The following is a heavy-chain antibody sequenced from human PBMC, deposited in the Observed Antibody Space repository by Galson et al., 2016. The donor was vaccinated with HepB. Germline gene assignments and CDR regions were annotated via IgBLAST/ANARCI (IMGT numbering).Heavy chain of an antibody. Sequence: SLRLSCAASGFAFSRYWMHWVRQAPGKGLSWVSRINEDGTVTDYAASVNGRFTIYRDNAKNTLYLQMNSLRAEETAVYYCAKDLCGSEDRWGRGTLVTVSS. CDR2: INEDGTVT. J-gene: IGHJ4*02. V-gene: IGHV3-74*01. CDR3: AKDLCGSEDR. CDR1: GFAFSRYW. D-gene: IGHD5-12*01.